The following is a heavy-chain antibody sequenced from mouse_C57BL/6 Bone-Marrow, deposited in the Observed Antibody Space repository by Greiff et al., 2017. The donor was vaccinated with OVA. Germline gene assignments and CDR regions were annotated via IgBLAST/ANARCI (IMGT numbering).Heavy chain of an antibody. V-gene: IGHV6-3*01. J-gene: IGHJ2*01. CDR3: TGNGNYFDD. CDR2: IRLKSDNYAT. Sequence: EVQLVESGGGLVQPGGSMKLSCVASGFTFSNYWMNWVRQSPEKGLEWVAQIRLKSDNYATHYAESVKGRFTISRDDSKSSVYLQMNNLRAEDTGIYYCTGNGNYFDDWGQGTTLTVSS. D-gene: IGHD2-1*01. CDR1: GFTFSNYW.